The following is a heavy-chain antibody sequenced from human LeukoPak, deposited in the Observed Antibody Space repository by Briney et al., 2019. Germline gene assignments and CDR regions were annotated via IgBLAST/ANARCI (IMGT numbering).Heavy chain of an antibody. J-gene: IGHJ3*02. Sequence: GGSLRLSCAASGFTFSSYSMNWVRQAPGKGLEWVSSISSSSSYIYYADSVKGRFTISRDNAKNSLYLQMNSLRAEDTAVYYCARDHRGGNSWDAFDIWGQGTMVTVSS. CDR3: ARDHRGGNSWDAFDI. CDR1: GFTFSSYS. CDR2: ISSSSSYI. V-gene: IGHV3-21*01. D-gene: IGHD4-23*01.